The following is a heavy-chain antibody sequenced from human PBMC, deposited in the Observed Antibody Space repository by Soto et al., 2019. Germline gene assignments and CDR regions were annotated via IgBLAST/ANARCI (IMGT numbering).Heavy chain of an antibody. Sequence: QVQLVQSGAEVKKPGASVKVSCKASGYTFNSYGISWLRQAPGQGLEWMGWISAYDGDTKYAQKYQGRVTMTTDTSTSTANMAVRSLRSDDKAVYYCERSSGTSYTWFDPWGQGTLVTVSS. CDR1: GYTFNSYG. CDR3: ERSSGTSYTWFDP. V-gene: IGHV1-18*01. J-gene: IGHJ5*02. D-gene: IGHD1-26*01. CDR2: ISAYDGDT.